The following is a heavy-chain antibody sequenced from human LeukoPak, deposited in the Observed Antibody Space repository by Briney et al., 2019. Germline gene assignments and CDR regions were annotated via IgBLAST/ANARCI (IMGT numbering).Heavy chain of an antibody. CDR1: GGSISSGGHY. CDR3: ARDEAIFGAGYYYGMDV. V-gene: IGHV4-31*03. Sequence: SETLSLTCTVSGGSISSGGHYWSWIRQHPGKGLEWIGYINYSGSTYYNPSLKSRVTISVDTSQNQFSLKLSSVTAADTAVYYCARDEAIFGAGYYYGMDVWGQGTTVTVSS. J-gene: IGHJ6*02. D-gene: IGHD3-3*01. CDR2: INYSGST.